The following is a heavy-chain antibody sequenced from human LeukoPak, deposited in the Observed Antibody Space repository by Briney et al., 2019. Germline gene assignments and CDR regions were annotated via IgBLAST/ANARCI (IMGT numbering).Heavy chain of an antibody. D-gene: IGHD4-17*01. Sequence: SETLSLTCTVSGGSISSSSYYWVWIRQPPGKGLEWIGYIYYSGSTNYNPSLKSRVTISVDTSKNQFSLKLSSVTAADTAVYYCARLSKYGTNWYFDLWGRGTLVTVSS. V-gene: IGHV4-61*05. CDR3: ARLSKYGTNWYFDL. CDR2: IYYSGST. CDR1: GGSISSSSYY. J-gene: IGHJ2*01.